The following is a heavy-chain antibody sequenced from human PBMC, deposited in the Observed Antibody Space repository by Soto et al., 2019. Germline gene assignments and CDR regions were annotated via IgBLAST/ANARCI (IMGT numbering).Heavy chain of an antibody. V-gene: IGHV3-30*04. CDR1: GFTFSSYA. D-gene: IGHD3-3*01. CDR2: ISYDGRHE. J-gene: IGHJ4*02. CDR3: AKDRTSNFWSAYFDS. Sequence: QVQLVESGGGVVQPGMSLRLSCAASGFTFSSYAMHWVRQAPGKGLEWVAVISYDGRHESYTDSVKGRFTISRDTSKITIYLQMNSLRPEDTAVYYCAKDRTSNFWSAYFDSWGQGTLIAVSS.